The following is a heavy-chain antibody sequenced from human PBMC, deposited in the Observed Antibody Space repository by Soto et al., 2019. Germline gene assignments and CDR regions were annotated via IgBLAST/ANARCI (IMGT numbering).Heavy chain of an antibody. CDR3: ARDTYSGYDFGL. CDR1: GASVAGGSYY. V-gene: IGHV4-30-4*01. J-gene: IGHJ5*02. CDR2: IPSRGRP. D-gene: IGHD5-12*01. Sequence: QVQLRESGPGLVKPSQTLSLTCSVSGASVAGGSYYWSWVRQPPGKGLEWIGYIPSRGRPFYNPSLTSRGTIAADTSKTQISLQLTSVTAADTAVYYCARDTYSGYDFGLWGQGTLVTVSS.